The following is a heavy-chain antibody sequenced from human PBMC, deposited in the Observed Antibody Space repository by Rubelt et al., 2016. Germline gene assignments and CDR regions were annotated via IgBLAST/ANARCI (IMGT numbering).Heavy chain of an antibody. J-gene: IGHJ6*02. V-gene: IGHV1-2*06. D-gene: IGHD6-13*01. CDR2: INPNSGGT. CDR1: GYTFTGYY. Sequence: VKVSCKASGYTFTGYYMHWVRQAPGQGLEWMGRINPNSGGTNYAQKFQGRVTMTEDTSTDTAYMELSSLRSEDTAVYYCAVFSPSYSSSRNAKWSYYYYGMDVWGQGTTVTVSS. CDR3: AVFSPSYSSSRNAKWSYYYYGMDV.